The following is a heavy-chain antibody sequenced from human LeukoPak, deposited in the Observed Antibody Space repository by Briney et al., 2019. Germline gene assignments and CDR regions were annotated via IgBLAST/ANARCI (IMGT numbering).Heavy chain of an antibody. J-gene: IGHJ3*02. CDR1: GFTFSYYA. D-gene: IGHD6-6*01. V-gene: IGHV3-64*01. CDR2: ISSDGGST. CDR3: ARWVSTSYDAFDI. Sequence: GGSLRLSCEASGFTFSYYAMRWVRQAPGKGLEYVSAISSDGGSTYYANSVKGRFTISRDNSKNILYLQMGSLRAEDMAVYYCARWVSTSYDAFDIWGQGTMVTVSS.